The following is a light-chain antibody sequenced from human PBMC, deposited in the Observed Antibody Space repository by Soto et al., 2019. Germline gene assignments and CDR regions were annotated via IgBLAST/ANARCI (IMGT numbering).Light chain of an antibody. CDR3: HQHYDLPT. CDR2: WSS. V-gene: IGKV4-1*01. Sequence: DIVMTQSPDSLAVSLGERATIKCKSSHTGLSSSNNRNYLFWYQQKSGQPPKLLIYWSSTRASGVPDRFTGSGSGTDFTLTISNIQAEDVGIYYCHQHYDLPTFGQGTRLEL. CDR1: HTGLSSSNNRNY. J-gene: IGKJ5*01.